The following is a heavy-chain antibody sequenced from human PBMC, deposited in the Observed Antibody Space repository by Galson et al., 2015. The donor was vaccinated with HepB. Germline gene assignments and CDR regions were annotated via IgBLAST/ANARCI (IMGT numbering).Heavy chain of an antibody. CDR1: GFIFSSYA. J-gene: IGHJ5*02. V-gene: IGHV3-23*01. D-gene: IGHD3-10*01. Sequence: SLRLSCAASGFIFSSYAMSWVRQAPGNGLEWVSAISASGGSAYYADSVKGRFTISRDNSKNTLYLQMSSLRAEDTALYYCAIRGAIILAQLPNNWFDPWGQGTLVTVSS. CDR2: ISASGGSA. CDR3: AIRGAIILAQLPNNWFDP.